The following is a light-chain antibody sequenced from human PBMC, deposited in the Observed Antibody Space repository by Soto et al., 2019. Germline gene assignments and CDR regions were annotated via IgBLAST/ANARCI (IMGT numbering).Light chain of an antibody. CDR3: MQHTDFPIT. CDR1: QSLLDTDDGSTY. Sequence: EIVLTQTPLSLPVSPGEPASISCRSSQSLLDTDDGSTYLDWYLQKPGQSPQLLIYALSSRASGVPVRFSGSGSGTEFTLRISRVETEDVGVYYCMQHTDFPITFGQGTRLEIK. V-gene: IGKV2-40*01. CDR2: ALS. J-gene: IGKJ5*01.